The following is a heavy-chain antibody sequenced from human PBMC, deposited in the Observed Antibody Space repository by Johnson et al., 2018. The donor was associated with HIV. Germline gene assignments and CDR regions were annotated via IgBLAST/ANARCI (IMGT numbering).Heavy chain of an antibody. J-gene: IGHJ3*02. D-gene: IGHD1-1*01. Sequence: VQLVESGGGVVQPGRSLRLSCAASGFTFSSSWMHWVCQAPEKGLEWVADIKCDGSEKYYVDSVKGRFTISRDNAKNSLYVQMNSLRAEDTAMYYCTGGWYNLSAFDIWGQGTMVTVSS. CDR1: GFTFSSSW. CDR3: TGGWYNLSAFDI. CDR2: IKCDGSEK. V-gene: IGHV3-52*01.